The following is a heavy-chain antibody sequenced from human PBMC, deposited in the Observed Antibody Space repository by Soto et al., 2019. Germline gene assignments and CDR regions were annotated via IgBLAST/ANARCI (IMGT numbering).Heavy chain of an antibody. Sequence: EVQLVESGGDLIQPGGSLRLSCATSGFTFRTYDMHWVRQATGKGLEWVSGITAAGDPYYADSVRGRFTISRDTDENSLHLHMSSLRVGDTAVYYCARSPDYRGNSGAFDIWGQGTMVTVSS. CDR2: ITAAGDP. D-gene: IGHD4-17*01. J-gene: IGHJ3*02. CDR3: ARSPDYRGNSGAFDI. CDR1: GFTFRTYD. V-gene: IGHV3-13*05.